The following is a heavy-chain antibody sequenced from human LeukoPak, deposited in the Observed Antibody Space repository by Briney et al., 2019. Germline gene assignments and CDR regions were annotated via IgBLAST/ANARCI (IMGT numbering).Heavy chain of an antibody. CDR1: GGSISSGSYH. CDR2: IYYSGNT. Sequence: SETLSLTCTVSGGSISSGSYHWGWIRQPPGRGLEWIGSIYYSGNTYYNPSIKSRVTISVDTSKHQFSLKLSSVTAADTAVYYCARHQEGEWFGELFDYWGQGTLVTVSS. V-gene: IGHV4-39*01. D-gene: IGHD3-10*01. CDR3: ARHQEGEWFGELFDY. J-gene: IGHJ4*02.